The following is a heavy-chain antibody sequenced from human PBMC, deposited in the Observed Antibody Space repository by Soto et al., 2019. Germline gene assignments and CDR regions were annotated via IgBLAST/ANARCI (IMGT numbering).Heavy chain of an antibody. Sequence: QGHLVESGGGVVQPGASVRLSCEASGFPFTAYAMHWVRQAPGKGLEWVAGIRHDGSDDYYSDFAKGRLTISRDNSRDKLYLQINSLRADDSAVYYCASVNTGRFWDYDCMDICGQGTTVTVSS. CDR2: IRHDGSDD. CDR1: GFPFTAYA. D-gene: IGHD2-21*02. J-gene: IGHJ6*02. CDR3: ASVNTGRFWDYDCMDI. V-gene: IGHV3-33*03.